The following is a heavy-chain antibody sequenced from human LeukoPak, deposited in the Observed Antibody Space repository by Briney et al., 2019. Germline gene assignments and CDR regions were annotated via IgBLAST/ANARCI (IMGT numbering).Heavy chain of an antibody. V-gene: IGHV3-33*01. D-gene: IGHD5-18*01. CDR1: GFTFSSYG. CDR2: IWYDGSNK. J-gene: IGHJ4*02. CDR3: ARRGYSYADGYFDY. Sequence: GSLRLSCAASGFTFSSYGMYWVRQAPGKGLEWVAVIWYDGSNKYYADSVKGRFTISRDNSKNTLYLQMNSLRAEDTAVYYCARRGYSYADGYFDYWGQGTLVTVSS.